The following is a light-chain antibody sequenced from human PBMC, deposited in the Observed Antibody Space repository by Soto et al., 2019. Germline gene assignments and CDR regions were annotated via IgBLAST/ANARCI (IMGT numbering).Light chain of an antibody. Sequence: QSALTQPPSASGSPGQSVTISCTGTSSDVGAYSYVSWYQQHPGKAPKLMIYEVSKRPSGAPDRFSGSKSGNTASLTVSGLQAEDEADYYCSSYAGSNNFVVFGGGTKVTV. J-gene: IGLJ2*01. V-gene: IGLV2-8*01. CDR3: SSYAGSNNFVV. CDR1: SSDVGAYSY. CDR2: EVS.